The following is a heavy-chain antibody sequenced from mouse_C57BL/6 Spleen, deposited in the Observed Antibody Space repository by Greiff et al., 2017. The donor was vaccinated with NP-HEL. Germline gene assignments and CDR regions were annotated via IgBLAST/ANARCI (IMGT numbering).Heavy chain of an antibody. V-gene: IGHV5-17*01. CDR3: ARQTGFAY. J-gene: IGHJ3*01. Sequence: EVQGVESGGGLVKPGGSLTLSCAASGFTFSDYGMHWVRQAPEKGLEWVAYLSSGSSTLYYADTVKGRFTISRDNAKNTLFLQMTSLRSEDTAMYYCARQTGFAYWGQGTLVTVSA. CDR2: LSSGSSTL. CDR1: GFTFSDYG. D-gene: IGHD4-1*01.